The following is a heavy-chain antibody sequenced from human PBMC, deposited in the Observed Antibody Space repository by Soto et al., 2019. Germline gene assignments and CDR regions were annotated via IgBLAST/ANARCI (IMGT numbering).Heavy chain of an antibody. Sequence: ASVKVSCKVSGYTLTELSMHWVRQAPGKGLEWMGGFDPEDSETIYAQKFQGRVTMTEDTSTDTAYMELSSLRSEDTAVYYCATELLQTIAVAGPDAFDIWGQGTMVTVSS. CDR2: FDPEDSET. J-gene: IGHJ3*02. D-gene: IGHD6-19*01. CDR3: ATELLQTIAVAGPDAFDI. V-gene: IGHV1-24*01. CDR1: GYTLTELS.